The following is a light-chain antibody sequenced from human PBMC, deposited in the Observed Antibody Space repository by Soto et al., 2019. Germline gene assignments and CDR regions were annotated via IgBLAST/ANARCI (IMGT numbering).Light chain of an antibody. CDR3: AALDASLNGWV. V-gene: IGLV1-44*01. Sequence: SVLTQPPSACGTPGQRCTISGSGSYSHIGSNTVNWYQQVPGTAPKLLIYSNNQRPSGVPDRFSGAKSGTSASLAISGLQSEDEADYSCAALDASLNGWVFGGGTKLTVL. CDR1: YSHIGSNT. J-gene: IGLJ3*02. CDR2: SNN.